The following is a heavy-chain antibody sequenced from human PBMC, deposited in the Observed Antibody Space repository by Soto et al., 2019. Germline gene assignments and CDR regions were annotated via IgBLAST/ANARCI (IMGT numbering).Heavy chain of an antibody. CDR1: GFTFSSYG. Sequence: QVQLVESGGGVVQPGRSLRLSCAASGFTFSSYGMHWVRQAPGKGLEWVAVIWYDGSNKYYADSVKGRFTISRDNSKNTLHPQMNGLRAGDTAVYYGASVTMAAAGSLSYYYGRDVWGQGTTVTVSS. CDR2: IWYDGSNK. J-gene: IGHJ6*02. CDR3: ASVTMAAAGSLSYYYGRDV. V-gene: IGHV3-33*01. D-gene: IGHD6-13*01.